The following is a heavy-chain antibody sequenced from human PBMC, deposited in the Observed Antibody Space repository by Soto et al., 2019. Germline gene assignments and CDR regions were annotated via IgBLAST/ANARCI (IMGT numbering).Heavy chain of an antibody. J-gene: IGHJ5*02. CDR1: EFTFSNAW. D-gene: IGHD3-10*01. CDR2: IKTKTDGDTT. Sequence: EVHLVESGGGLVKPGGSLTLSCASSEFTFSNAWMTWVRQAPGKGLEWVGRIKTKTDGDTTDYAAPVKGRFTISRDDSKNTLYLQMNSLKTEDTAVYYCTTPESLWLGDLLVPWGQGTLVTVSS. V-gene: IGHV3-15*01. CDR3: TTPESLWLGDLLVP.